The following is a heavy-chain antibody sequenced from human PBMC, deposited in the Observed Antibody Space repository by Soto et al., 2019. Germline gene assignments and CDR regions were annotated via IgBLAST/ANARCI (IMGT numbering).Heavy chain of an antibody. V-gene: IGHV3-23*01. Sequence: LXXSCAASSFTFSSXALSWVRQAPGKVLEWVSAISVSGGSTYYADSVKGRFTISRDNSNNTLYLQMNSLRAEDKAVYYCAKDLSVASSSEHWGQGTLVTVSS. D-gene: IGHD2-15*01. J-gene: IGHJ4*02. CDR3: AKDLSVASSSEH. CDR2: ISVSGGST. CDR1: SFTFSSXA.